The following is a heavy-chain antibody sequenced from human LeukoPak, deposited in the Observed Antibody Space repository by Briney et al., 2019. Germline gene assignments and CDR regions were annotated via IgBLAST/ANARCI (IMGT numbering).Heavy chain of an antibody. V-gene: IGHV2-5*02. CDR2: IYWDDGK. Sequence: SGPTLVKXTQTLTLTCTFSGFSLSTDGVGVGWIRQPPGKALKWLALIYWDDGKRYSPSLKRRLTITKDTSKNQVVLTMTYMDPVDTATYYCARRFPTRKYFDYWGQGTLVTASS. D-gene: IGHD1-14*01. J-gene: IGHJ4*02. CDR3: ARRFPTRKYFDY. CDR1: GFSLSTDGVG.